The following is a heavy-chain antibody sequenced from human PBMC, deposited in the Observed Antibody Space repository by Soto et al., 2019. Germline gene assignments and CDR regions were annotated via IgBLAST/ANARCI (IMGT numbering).Heavy chain of an antibody. Sequence: VKVSCKASGYTFISYDINWVRHATGQGLEWMGWMNPGSGKTGYANKFQGRVTMTRDASTSTAHLELSSLTSEDTAVYYCARMASAGTLNWFDPWGQGTLVTVSS. D-gene: IGHD6-13*01. CDR1: GYTFISYD. J-gene: IGHJ5*02. CDR2: MNPGSGKT. V-gene: IGHV1-8*02. CDR3: ARMASAGTLNWFDP.